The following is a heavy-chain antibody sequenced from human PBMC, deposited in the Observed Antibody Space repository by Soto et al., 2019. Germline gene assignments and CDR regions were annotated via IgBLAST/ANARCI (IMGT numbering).Heavy chain of an antibody. J-gene: IGHJ5*02. V-gene: IGHV3-30-3*01. D-gene: IGHD3-16*01. CDR1: GITLSNYA. CDR2: LSPDGSNK. CDR3: ARGGTIAGGLWGDYWFDP. Sequence: QVQLVESGGGVVQPGGSLRLSCVGSGITLSNYALHWVRQTPGKGLECVAALSPDGSNKYYADSVKGRFTISRDTSKNTLYLQMNSLRAEDTALYYLARGGTIAGGLWGDYWFDPWGQGSLVAVSS.